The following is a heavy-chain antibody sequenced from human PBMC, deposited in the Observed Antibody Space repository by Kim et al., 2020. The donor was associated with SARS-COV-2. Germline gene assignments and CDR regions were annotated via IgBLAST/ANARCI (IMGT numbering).Heavy chain of an antibody. J-gene: IGHJ4*02. D-gene: IGHD3-10*01. V-gene: IGHV4-34*01. CDR3: ASGRPMVRGVITFDY. Sequence: PSHKSRVTIAVDTSKNQFALKLSSVTAAETAVYYCASGRPMVRGVITFDYWGQGTLVTVSS.